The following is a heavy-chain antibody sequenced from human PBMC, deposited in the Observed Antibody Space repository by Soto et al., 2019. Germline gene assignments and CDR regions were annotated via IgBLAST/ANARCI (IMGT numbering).Heavy chain of an antibody. CDR3: AKDRRDRDFWSGYSDYYYGMDV. CDR2: ISWNSGSI. V-gene: IGHV3-9*01. D-gene: IGHD3-3*01. J-gene: IGHJ6*02. CDR1: GFTFDDYA. Sequence: EVQLVESGGGLVQPGRSLSLSCAASGFTFDDYAMHWVRQAPGKGLEWVSGISWNSGSIGYADSVKGRFTISRDNAKNSLDLQMNSLRAEDTALYYCAKDRRDRDFWSGYSDYYYGMDVWGQGTTVTVSS.